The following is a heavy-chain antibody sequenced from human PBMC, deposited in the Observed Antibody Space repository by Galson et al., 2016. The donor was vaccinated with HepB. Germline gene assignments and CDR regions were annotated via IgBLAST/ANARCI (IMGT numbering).Heavy chain of an antibody. V-gene: IGHV3-30*01. J-gene: IGHJ4*02. D-gene: IGHD6-19*01. CDR3: AGASHGGWFDY. Sequence: SVKGRFTISRDNSKNTLYLQMNSLRDEDTAVYYCAGASHGGWFDYWGQGTLVTVSS.